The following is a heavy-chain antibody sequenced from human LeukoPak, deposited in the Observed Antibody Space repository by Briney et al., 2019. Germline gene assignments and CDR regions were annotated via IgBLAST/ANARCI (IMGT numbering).Heavy chain of an antibody. Sequence: GGSLRLSCAASGFTFSSYSMNWVRQAPGKGLDWVSSISSSSSYIYYADSVKGRFTISGDNAKNSLYLQMNSLRAEDTAVYYCARDLHLSLDYWGQGTLVTVSS. D-gene: IGHD3-16*01. CDR3: ARDLHLSLDY. CDR2: ISSSSSYI. J-gene: IGHJ4*02. V-gene: IGHV3-21*01. CDR1: GFTFSSYS.